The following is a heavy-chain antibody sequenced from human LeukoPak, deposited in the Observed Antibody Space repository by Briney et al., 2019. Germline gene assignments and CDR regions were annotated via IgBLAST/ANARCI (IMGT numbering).Heavy chain of an antibody. CDR1: GDSVSTNSAA. Sequence: SQTLSLTCAISGDSVSTNSAAWNWIRQSPSRGLEWLGRTYYKSKRYNDYAASVRSRMTINSDTSKNQFSLQLNSATPEDTAVYYCARSVPTFDYWGQGTLVTVSS. J-gene: IGHJ4*02. CDR3: ARSVPTFDY. CDR2: TYYKSKRYN. D-gene: IGHD2/OR15-2a*01. V-gene: IGHV6-1*01.